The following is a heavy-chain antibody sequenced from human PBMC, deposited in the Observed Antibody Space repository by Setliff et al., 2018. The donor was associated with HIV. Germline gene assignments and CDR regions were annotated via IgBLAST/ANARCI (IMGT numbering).Heavy chain of an antibody. V-gene: IGHV4-34*01. Sequence: SETLSLTCAVYGGSFGGYYWSWIRQPPGKGLEWIGEINHSGSTNYNPSLKSRVTISVDTSKNQFSLKLSSVTAADTAVYYCARVLGWQQDAFDIWGQGTMVTVSS. CDR3: ARVLGWQQDAFDI. D-gene: IGHD6-19*01. CDR1: GGSFGGYY. CDR2: INHSGST. J-gene: IGHJ3*02.